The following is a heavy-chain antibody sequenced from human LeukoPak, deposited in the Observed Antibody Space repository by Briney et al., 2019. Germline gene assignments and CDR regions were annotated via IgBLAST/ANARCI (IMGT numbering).Heavy chain of an antibody. CDR1: GYRFTNYW. V-gene: IGHV5-51*01. Sequence: HGESLKISCKGSGYRFTNYWIAWVRQIPGKGLELMGSIYPGDSDTRYSPSFQGQVTISADKSITTAYLQWNSLKAPDTAKYYCTRQGVYYSDSSAYYYWGQGTLVTVSS. D-gene: IGHD3-22*01. J-gene: IGHJ4*02. CDR2: IYPGDSDT. CDR3: TRQGVYYSDSSAYYY.